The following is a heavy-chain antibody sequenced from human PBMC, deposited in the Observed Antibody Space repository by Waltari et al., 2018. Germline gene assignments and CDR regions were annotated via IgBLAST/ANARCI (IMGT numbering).Heavy chain of an antibody. V-gene: IGHV3-30*04. CDR2: IQYDGISK. CDR3: ARGRGVRAAAGSY. J-gene: IGHJ4*02. CDR1: AFTFSSYA. Sequence: QVQLVESGGGVVQPGRSLRLSCAASAFTFSSYALHWVRTAPGKGLRWVEVIQYDGISKYYAGAVMGRFTMSRDNSNSSLYLQMNSLRSEDTAVYYWARGRGVRAAAGSYWGQGTLVTVSS. D-gene: IGHD6-13*01.